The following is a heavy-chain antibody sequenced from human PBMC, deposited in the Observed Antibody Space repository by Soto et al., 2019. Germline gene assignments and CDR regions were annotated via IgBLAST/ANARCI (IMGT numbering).Heavy chain of an antibody. V-gene: IGHV3-30*02. CDR2: IWYDGSNK. D-gene: IGHD6-19*01. CDR1: GFTFSSYG. CDR3: AKGIVAVAPLLDI. Sequence: PGGSLRLSCAASGFTFSSYGMHWVRQAPGKGLEWVAVIWYDGSNKYYADSVKGRFTISRDNSKNTLYLQMNSLRAEDTAVYYCAKGIVAVAPLLDIWGQGTMVTVSS. J-gene: IGHJ3*02.